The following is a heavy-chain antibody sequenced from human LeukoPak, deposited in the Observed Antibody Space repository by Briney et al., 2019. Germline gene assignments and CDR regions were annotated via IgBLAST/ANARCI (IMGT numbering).Heavy chain of an antibody. D-gene: IGHD6-19*01. J-gene: IGHJ4*02. CDR2: INPSGGST. CDR1: GYTFTSYY. Sequence: ASVKVSCKASGYTFTSYYMHWVRQAPGQGLGWMGIINPSGGSTSYAQKFQGRVTMTRDTSTSTVYMELSSLRSEDTAVYYCARDPYPSIAVAGSIDYWGQGTLVTVSS. V-gene: IGHV1-46*01. CDR3: ARDPYPSIAVAGSIDY.